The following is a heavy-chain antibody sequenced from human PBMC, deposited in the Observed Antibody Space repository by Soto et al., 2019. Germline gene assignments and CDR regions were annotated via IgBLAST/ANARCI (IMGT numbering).Heavy chain of an antibody. CDR3: ARGSFGSGTYLAY. D-gene: IGHD3-10*01. CDR1: GYTFTSHG. Sequence: QVQLVQSGAEMRKPGASVTVSCKASGYTFTSHGLTWVRQAPGQGLEWMGWTSTFSSNTFYAQNLQDRVTLTADKSTNTVYLELRSLRSDDTAVYYCARGSFGSGTYLAYWGQGTLLLVSS. CDR2: TSTFSSNT. V-gene: IGHV1-18*01. J-gene: IGHJ4*02.